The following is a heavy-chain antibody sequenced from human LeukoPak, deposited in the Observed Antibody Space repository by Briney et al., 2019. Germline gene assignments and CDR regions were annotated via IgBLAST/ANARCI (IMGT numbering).Heavy chain of an antibody. CDR3: ARSQLLFDY. CDR2: IYYSGST. CDR1: GFTFSTYSMN. Sequence: GSLRLSCAASGFTFSTYSMNWVRQAPGKGLEWIGSIYYSGSTYYNPSLKSRVTISVDTSKNQFSLKLSSVTAADTAVYYCARSQLLFDYWGQGTLVTVSS. V-gene: IGHV4-59*05. D-gene: IGHD2/OR15-2a*01. J-gene: IGHJ4*02.